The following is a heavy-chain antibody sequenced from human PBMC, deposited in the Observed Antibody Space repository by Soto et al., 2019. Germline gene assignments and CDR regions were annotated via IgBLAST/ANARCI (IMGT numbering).Heavy chain of an antibody. CDR2: IYYSGST. J-gene: IGHJ5*02. V-gene: IGHV4-59*01. CDR1: GGSISSYY. Sequence: PSETLSLTCTVSGGSISSYYWSWIRQPPGKGLEWIGYIYYSGSTNYNPSLKSRVTISVDTSKNQLSLKLSSVTAADTAVYYCATSTPWWFDPWSQGTLVTVSS. CDR3: ATSTPWWFDP.